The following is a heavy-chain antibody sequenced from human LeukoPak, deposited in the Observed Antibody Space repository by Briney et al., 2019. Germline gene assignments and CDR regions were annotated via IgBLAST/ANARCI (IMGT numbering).Heavy chain of an antibody. Sequence: GGSLRLSCAASGFTFEDHVMHWVRQAPGKGLEWVSSISWSGDRMGYADAVKGRFTISRDNAKNSLFLQMNSLRVEDTALYFCAKDLGGSATTVWGQGTLVTVSS. V-gene: IGHV3-9*01. CDR2: ISWSGDRM. D-gene: IGHD2-2*01. CDR3: AKDLGGSATTV. CDR1: GFTFEDHV. J-gene: IGHJ4*02.